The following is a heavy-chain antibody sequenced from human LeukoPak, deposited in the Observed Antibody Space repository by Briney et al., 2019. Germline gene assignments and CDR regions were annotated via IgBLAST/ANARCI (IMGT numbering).Heavy chain of an antibody. V-gene: IGHV4-4*07. J-gene: IGHJ5*02. CDR3: ARAGEQLGPRWFDP. D-gene: IGHD6-6*01. CDR2: IYTSGST. CDR1: GGSISSYY. Sequence: SETLSLTCTVSGGSISSYYWSWIRQPAGKGLEWIGRIYTSGSTNYNPSLKSRVTISVDKSKNQFSLKLSSVTPADTAVYYCARAGEQLGPRWFDPWGQGALVTVSS.